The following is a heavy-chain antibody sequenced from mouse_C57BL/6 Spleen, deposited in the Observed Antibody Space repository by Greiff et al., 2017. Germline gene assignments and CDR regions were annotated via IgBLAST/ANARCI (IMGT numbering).Heavy chain of an antibody. D-gene: IGHD1-1*01. J-gene: IGHJ2*01. CDR3: ARYYYGSSLTY. CDR1: GFTFSDYG. V-gene: IGHV5-17*01. Sequence: EVKLVESGGGLVKPGGSLKLSCAASGFTFSDYGMHWVRQAPEKGLEWVAYISSGSSTIYYADTVKGRFTISRDNAKNTLFLQMTSLRSEDTAMYYCARYYYGSSLTYWGQGTTLTVSS. CDR2: ISSGSSTI.